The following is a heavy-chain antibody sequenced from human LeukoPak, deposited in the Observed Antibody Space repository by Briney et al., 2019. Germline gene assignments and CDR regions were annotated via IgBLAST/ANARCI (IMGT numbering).Heavy chain of an antibody. CDR1: GGSISSYY. Sequence: SETLSLTCTVSGGSISSYYWSWIRQPPGKGLEWIGYIYYSGSTIYNPSVKSRVAMSVDTSKKQFSLKLSSLTAADTAVYYCARGGTAVIAPYAFDIWGQGTMVTVSS. CDR3: ARGGTAVIAPYAFDI. D-gene: IGHD4-23*01. J-gene: IGHJ3*02. V-gene: IGHV4-59*01. CDR2: IYYSGST.